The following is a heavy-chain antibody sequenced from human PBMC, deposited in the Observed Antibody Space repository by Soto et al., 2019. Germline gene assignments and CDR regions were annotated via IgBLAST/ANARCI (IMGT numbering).Heavy chain of an antibody. Sequence: QVQLVQSGAEVKKPGSSVKVSCKASGGTFSSYAISWVRQAPGQGLEWMGGIIPIFGTANYAQKFQGRVTTAADEATSTAYMELSSLRSEDTAVYYCAIGHYDILTGYLGLGWFDPWGQGTLVTVSS. D-gene: IGHD3-9*01. CDR2: IIPIFGTA. J-gene: IGHJ5*02. CDR1: GGTFSSYA. V-gene: IGHV1-69*12. CDR3: AIGHYDILTGYLGLGWFDP.